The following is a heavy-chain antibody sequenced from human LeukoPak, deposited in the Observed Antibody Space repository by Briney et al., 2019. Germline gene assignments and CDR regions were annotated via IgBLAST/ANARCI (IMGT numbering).Heavy chain of an antibody. Sequence: HSGGSLRLSCAASRFTFSTYGMHWVRQAPGKGLEWVAFISYDGGNKYYADSVKGRFTISRDNPKNTLYLQMNSLRGEDTAVYYCAKERDYYGSGRFDYWGQGTLVTVSS. CDR1: RFTFSTYG. CDR3: AKERDYYGSGRFDY. V-gene: IGHV3-30*02. D-gene: IGHD3-10*01. J-gene: IGHJ4*02. CDR2: ISYDGGNK.